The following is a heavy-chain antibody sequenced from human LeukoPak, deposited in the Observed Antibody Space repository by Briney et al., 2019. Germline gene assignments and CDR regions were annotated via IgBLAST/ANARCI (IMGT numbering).Heavy chain of an antibody. CDR3: AKDRPVHGSGSYYFDY. J-gene: IGHJ4*02. D-gene: IGHD3-10*01. CDR2: IGGSGGSR. CDR1: GFTFSSYA. Sequence: GGSLRLSCAVSGFTFSSYAMSWVRQAPGKGLEWVSAIGGSGGSRYYADSVKGRFTISRDNSKNPLYLQMNSLRAQDTGVYYCAKDRPVHGSGSYYFDYWGGGPVVPVSS. V-gene: IGHV3-23*01.